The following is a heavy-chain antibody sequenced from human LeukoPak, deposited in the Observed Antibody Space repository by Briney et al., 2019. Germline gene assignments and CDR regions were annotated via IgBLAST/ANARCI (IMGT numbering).Heavy chain of an antibody. D-gene: IGHD6-19*01. Sequence: PGGSLRLSCAASGFTFSSYWMSWVRQAPGKGLEWVAVISYDGSNKYYADSVKGRFTISRDNSKNTLYLQMNSLRAEDTAVYYCAKDAAVAPGELRYYFDYWGQGTLVTVSS. CDR3: AKDAAVAPGELRYYFDY. CDR2: ISYDGSNK. J-gene: IGHJ4*02. V-gene: IGHV3-30*18. CDR1: GFTFSSYW.